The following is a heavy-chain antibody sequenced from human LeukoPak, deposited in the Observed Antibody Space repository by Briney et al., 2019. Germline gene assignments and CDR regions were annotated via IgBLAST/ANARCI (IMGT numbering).Heavy chain of an antibody. D-gene: IGHD1-1*01. V-gene: IGHV3-23*01. CDR3: AKVRWNERDYFDY. CDR2: ISASGGST. J-gene: IGHJ4*02. Sequence: GGSLRLSCAASGFTFSGSAMSWVRQVPGKGLEWVSGISASGGSTNYADSVRGRFTISRDNSKNTLYVQMNSLRDEDTALYYCAKVRWNERDYFDYWGQGTLVTVSS. CDR1: GFTFSGSA.